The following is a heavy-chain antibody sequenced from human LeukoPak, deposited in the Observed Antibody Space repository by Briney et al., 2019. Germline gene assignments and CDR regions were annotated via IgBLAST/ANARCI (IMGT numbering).Heavy chain of an antibody. CDR1: GYTFTSYG. Sequence: ASVKVSFKASGYTFTSYGISWVRQAPGQGLEWMGWISAYNGNTNYAQKLQGRVTMTTDTSTSTAYMELRSLRSDDTAVYYCARARELLWFGEFQNYGMDVWGQGTTVTVSS. J-gene: IGHJ6*02. CDR3: ARARELLWFGEFQNYGMDV. V-gene: IGHV1-18*01. CDR2: ISAYNGNT. D-gene: IGHD3-10*01.